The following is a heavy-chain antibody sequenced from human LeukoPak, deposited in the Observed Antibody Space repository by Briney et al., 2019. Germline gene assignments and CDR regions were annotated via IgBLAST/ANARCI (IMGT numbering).Heavy chain of an antibody. V-gene: IGHV1-69*13. D-gene: IGHD6-13*01. CDR3: AHDRQQLAYYYGMDV. Sequence: GASVKVSCKASGGTFSSYAISGVRQAPGQVPEWVGGIIPIFGTASYAQKFQGRVTITADESTSTAYMELSSLRSEDTAVYYCAHDRQQLAYYYGMDVWGQGTTVTVSS. J-gene: IGHJ6*02. CDR1: GGTFSSYA. CDR2: IIPIFGTA.